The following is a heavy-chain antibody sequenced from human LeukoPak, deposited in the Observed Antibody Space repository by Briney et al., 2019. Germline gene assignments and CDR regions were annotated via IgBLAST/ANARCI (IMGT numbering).Heavy chain of an antibody. V-gene: IGHV4-4*09. CDR1: GGSISSYY. CDR3: ARAEYYDFWSGPNWFDP. D-gene: IGHD3-3*01. CDR2: MYTSGST. Sequence: SETLSLTCTVSGGSISSYYWSWIRQPPGKGLDWIGYMYTSGSTNYNPSLKSRVTISLDTSKNQFSLKLSSVTAADTAVYYCARAEYYDFWSGPNWFDPWGQGTLVTVSS. J-gene: IGHJ5*02.